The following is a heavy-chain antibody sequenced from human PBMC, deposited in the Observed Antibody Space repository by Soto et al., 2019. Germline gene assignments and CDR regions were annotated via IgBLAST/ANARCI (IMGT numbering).Heavy chain of an antibody. Sequence: ASVKVSCKASGYTFTGYYMHWVRQAPGQGLEWMGWINPNSGGTNYAQKFQGWVTMTRDTSISTAYMELSRLRSDDTAVYYCARDMQAHDFWSGYYWARERRLCMDVWAQGTTVTVS. V-gene: IGHV1-2*04. J-gene: IGHJ6*02. CDR2: INPNSGGT. CDR1: GYTFTGYY. D-gene: IGHD3-3*01. CDR3: ARDMQAHDFWSGYYWARERRLCMDV.